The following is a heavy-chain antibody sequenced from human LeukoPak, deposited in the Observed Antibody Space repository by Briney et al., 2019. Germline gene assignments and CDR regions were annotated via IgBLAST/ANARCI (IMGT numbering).Heavy chain of an antibody. CDR2: IKSKSDGETT. CDR3: TTDLGTYYHGSQRLIPIDY. Sequence: GGSLRLSCVDSGFTFTNAWMSWVRQAPGKGLEWIGRIKSKSDGETTNYAEPVRGRFTISRDDSKSAVYLQMNSLKIEDTAVYYCTTDLGTYYHGSQRLIPIDYWGQGTLVTVSS. J-gene: IGHJ4*02. D-gene: IGHD3-10*01. CDR1: GFTFTNAW. V-gene: IGHV3-15*01.